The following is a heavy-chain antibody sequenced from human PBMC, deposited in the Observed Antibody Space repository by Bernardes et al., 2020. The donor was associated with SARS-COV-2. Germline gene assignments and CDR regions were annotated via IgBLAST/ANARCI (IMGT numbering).Heavy chain of an antibody. J-gene: IGHJ6*02. CDR3: SKNAKYSSSSMEV. V-gene: IGHV3-23*01. CDR1: GFTFSKNA. CDR2: ISSIGGST. Sequence: GGSLRLSCVASGFTFSKNAMTWVRQVPGKGLEWVSAISSIGGSTYYAESVKGRFTISRDNSKNTLYLEMTSLRAEDMAVYYCSKNAKYSSSSMEVWGQGTTVTVSS. D-gene: IGHD6-6*01.